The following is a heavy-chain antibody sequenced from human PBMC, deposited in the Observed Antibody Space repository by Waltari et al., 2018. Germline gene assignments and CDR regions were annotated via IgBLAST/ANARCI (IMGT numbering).Heavy chain of an antibody. CDR3: GRAERYYYYYMDV. Sequence: QVQLVQSGAEVKKPGSSVKVSCKASGGTFSSYAISWVRQAPGQGLEWMGRIIPIFGAANYAKKFQGRVTITTDESTSTAYMELGSLGSEDTAVVYCGRAERYYYYYMDVWGKGTTVTVSS. CDR2: IIPIFGAA. J-gene: IGHJ6*03. CDR1: GGTFSSYA. D-gene: IGHD1-26*01. V-gene: IGHV1-69*05.